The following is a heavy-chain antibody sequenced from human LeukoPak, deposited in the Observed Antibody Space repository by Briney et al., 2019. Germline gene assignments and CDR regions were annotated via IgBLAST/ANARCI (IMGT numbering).Heavy chain of an antibody. D-gene: IGHD7-27*01. CDR3: AMVWGSVDY. J-gene: IGHJ4*02. CDR2: MNPNSGNA. V-gene: IGHV1-8*01. CDR1: GYTFTSYA. Sequence: ASVKVSCKASGYTFTSYAISWVRQASGQGLEWMGWMNPNSGNAGYAQKFQGRITMTRNTFISTAYMELSSLTSEDTAVYYCAMVWGSVDYWGQGTLVTVSS.